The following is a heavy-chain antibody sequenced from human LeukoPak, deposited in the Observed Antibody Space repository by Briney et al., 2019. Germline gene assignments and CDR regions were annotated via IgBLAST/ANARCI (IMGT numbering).Heavy chain of an antibody. CDR3: GRDFYGGNSAEYFQH. V-gene: IGHV1-18*01. Sequence: ASVKVSCKASGYTFTSYGISWVRQAPGQGLEWMGWISAYNGNTNYAQKLQGRVTMTTDTSTSTAYMELRSLRSDDTAVYYCGRDFYGGNSAEYFQHWGRGTLVTVSS. CDR2: ISAYNGNT. D-gene: IGHD4-23*01. J-gene: IGHJ1*01. CDR1: GYTFTSYG.